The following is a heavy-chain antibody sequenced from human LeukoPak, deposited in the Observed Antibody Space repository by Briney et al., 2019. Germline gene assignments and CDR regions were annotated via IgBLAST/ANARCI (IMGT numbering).Heavy chain of an antibody. CDR2: ISGSGGST. V-gene: IGHV3-23*01. D-gene: IGHD3-22*01. Sequence: GGSLRLSCAASGFTFSSYAMSWVRQAPGKGLEWVSAISGSGGSTYYADSVKGRFTISRDNSKNTLYLQMNSLRAEDTAVYYCAKDNRGRVVVYYYYYMDVWGKGTTVTVSS. J-gene: IGHJ6*03. CDR3: AKDNRGRVVVYYYYYMDV. CDR1: GFTFSSYA.